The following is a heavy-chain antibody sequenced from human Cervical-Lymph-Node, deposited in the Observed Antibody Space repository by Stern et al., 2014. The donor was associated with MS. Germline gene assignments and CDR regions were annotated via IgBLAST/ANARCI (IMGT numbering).Heavy chain of an antibody. CDR3: ARAGGGRGDVYYYAMDV. CDR2: IYHSGTT. J-gene: IGHJ6*02. D-gene: IGHD3-16*01. CDR1: GGSISFYY. V-gene: IGHV4-59*01. Sequence: QLQLQESGPGLVKPSETLSLSCAVSGGSISFYYWRWIRQSPGKGLEWIGHIYHSGTTKYNPSLKSRVTISVDTSKNQLSLKVNSVTAADTAIYYCARAGGGRGDVYYYAMDVWGQGTTVIVSS.